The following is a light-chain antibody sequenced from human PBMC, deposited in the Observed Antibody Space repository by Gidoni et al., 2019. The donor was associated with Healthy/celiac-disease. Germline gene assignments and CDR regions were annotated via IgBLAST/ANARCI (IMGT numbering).Light chain of an antibody. CDR2: GAS. CDR3: HHYGSSPRGT. CDR1: QGVSSSY. Sequence: EIVLTQSPGTLSLYPGERATLSCMASQGVSSSYLAWYQQTPGPAPSLLIYGASSSATSIPDRVSGSGSGSDFTLTISRLDPEDCAVYYCHHYGSSPRGTFXQXTKVXIK. V-gene: IGKV3-20*01. J-gene: IGKJ1*01.